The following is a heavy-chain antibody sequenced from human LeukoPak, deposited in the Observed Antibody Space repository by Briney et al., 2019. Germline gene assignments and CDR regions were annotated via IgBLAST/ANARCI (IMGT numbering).Heavy chain of an antibody. D-gene: IGHD3-10*01. CDR3: AREWNYYGSGIMDV. CDR1: GFTFSSYW. Sequence: AGGSLRLSCAASGFTFSSYWMSWVRQAPGKGLEWVANIKQDGGEKYYVGSVKGRFTVSRDNAKNSLYLQKNSLRAEDTAVYYCAREWNYYGSGIMDVWGKGTTVTVSS. V-gene: IGHV3-7*01. J-gene: IGHJ6*04. CDR2: IKQDGGEK.